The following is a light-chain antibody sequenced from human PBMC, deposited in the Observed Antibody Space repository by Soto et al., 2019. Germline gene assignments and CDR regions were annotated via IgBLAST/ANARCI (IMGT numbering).Light chain of an antibody. V-gene: IGLV2-14*01. CDR3: SSYTSSSTYYV. J-gene: IGLJ1*01. CDR2: DVS. Sequence: QSVLNQPASVSGPPGQSITISCTGNSSDVGGYNYVSWYQQHPGKAPKLMIYDVSNRPSGVSNRFSGSKSGNTASLTTSGLQAEDEADYYCSSYTSSSTYYVFGTGTKVTVL. CDR1: SSDVGGYNY.